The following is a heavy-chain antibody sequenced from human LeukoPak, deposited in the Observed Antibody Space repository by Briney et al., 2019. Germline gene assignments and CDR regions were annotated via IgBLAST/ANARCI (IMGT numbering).Heavy chain of an antibody. J-gene: IGHJ4*02. CDR1: GYFTSNCYC. D-gene: IGHD1-26*01. Sequence: SEPPFPSSAASGYFTSNCYCWVCHRQPPGKGLVGIGSIYHRGSTYYNPSLKSRVTISVDTSKNQFSLKLSSVTAADTAVYYCARHWLARVGNWDYFDYWGQGTLVTVSS. CDR3: ARHWLARVGNWDYFDY. V-gene: IGHV4-38-2*01. CDR2: IYHRGST.